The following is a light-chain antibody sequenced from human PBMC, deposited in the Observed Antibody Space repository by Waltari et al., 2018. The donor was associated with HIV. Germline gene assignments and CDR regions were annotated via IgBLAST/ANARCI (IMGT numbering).Light chain of an antibody. CDR1: SSPSSY. Sequence: SYELPPPPSVSVSPSRTARIACSGHSSPSSYASWSQKRPGQSPVLVVFQDGKRPSGNPERCSGSNSGNTATLTSSGAQAIDDADYFCQAGAGGTGSEGVFGGGTKLTVL. V-gene: IGLV3-1*01. CDR2: QDG. CDR3: QAGAGGTGSEGV. J-gene: IGLJ2*01.